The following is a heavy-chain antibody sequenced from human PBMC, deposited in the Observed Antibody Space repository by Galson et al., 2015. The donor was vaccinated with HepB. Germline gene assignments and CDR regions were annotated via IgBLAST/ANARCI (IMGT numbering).Heavy chain of an antibody. CDR1: GFTFSSSA. D-gene: IGHD3-22*01. V-gene: IGHV3-23*01. Sequence: SLRLSCAASGFTFSSSAMSWVRQAPGKGLEWVSAISGSGGSTYYADSVRGRFTISRDNSKNTLYLQMNSLRAEDTAVYYCARVEYVGYYDTYGMDVWGQGTTVTVSS. J-gene: IGHJ6*02. CDR2: ISGSGGST. CDR3: ARVEYVGYYDTYGMDV.